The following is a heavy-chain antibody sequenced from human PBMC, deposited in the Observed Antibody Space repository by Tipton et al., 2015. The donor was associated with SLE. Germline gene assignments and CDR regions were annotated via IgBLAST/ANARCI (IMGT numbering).Heavy chain of an antibody. V-gene: IGHV3-23*01. CDR1: GFTFSNYA. Sequence: SLRLSCAASGFTFSNYAMTWVRLPPGKGLEWVSSITARGDNTYYSDSARGRFTISRDNSKDTLFLHLNSLTGDDTAIYTCAKGGIGQNGLGPWGQGALVTVSS. CDR3: AKGGIGQNGLGP. D-gene: IGHD3-16*01. J-gene: IGHJ5*02. CDR2: ITARGDNT.